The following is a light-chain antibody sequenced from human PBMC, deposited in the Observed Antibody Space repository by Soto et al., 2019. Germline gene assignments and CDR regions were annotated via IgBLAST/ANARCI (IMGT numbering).Light chain of an antibody. CDR3: TSYTISNSWV. CDR1: SSDVGGYNY. CDR2: EVI. J-gene: IGLJ3*02. Sequence: QSALTQPASVSGSPGQAITISCTGTSSDVGGYNYVSWYQQHPHKAPKLIIYEVIDRPSGISNRFSGSKSGNTASLTISGLQAEYEADYYCTSYTISNSWVFGGGTKVTVL. V-gene: IGLV2-14*01.